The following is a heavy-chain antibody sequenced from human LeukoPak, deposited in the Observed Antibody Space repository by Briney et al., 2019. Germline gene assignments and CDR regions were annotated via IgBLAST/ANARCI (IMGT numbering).Heavy chain of an antibody. V-gene: IGHV3-30*03. CDR2: ISYDGSNK. J-gene: IGHJ4*02. Sequence: PARSLTLTCADSGFTFSRYGWHWVRQAPGKGLEWVGVISYDGSNKYYAYSVSGGFTISKHNSKNTMYLQMASLRAEDTAVYYCASVAAGDWGQGTLVTVSS. CDR1: GFTFSRYG. D-gene: IGHD6-13*01. CDR3: ASVAAGD.